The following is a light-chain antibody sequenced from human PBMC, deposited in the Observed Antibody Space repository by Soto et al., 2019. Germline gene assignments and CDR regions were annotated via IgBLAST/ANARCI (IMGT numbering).Light chain of an antibody. CDR3: QQYGSSGT. V-gene: IGKV3-20*01. J-gene: IGKJ5*01. CDR2: GAS. Sequence: IVMTQSPATLSVSPGERATLSCRASQSVSNNYLAWYQQKPGQAPRLLIYGASNRATGIPDRFSGSGSGTDFTLTISRLEPEDFAVYCCQQYGSSGTFGQGTRLEIK. CDR1: QSVSNNY.